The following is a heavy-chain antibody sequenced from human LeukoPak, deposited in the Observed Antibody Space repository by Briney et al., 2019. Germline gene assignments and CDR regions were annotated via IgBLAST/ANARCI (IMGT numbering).Heavy chain of an antibody. D-gene: IGHD3-3*01. V-gene: IGHV3-21*01. CDR3: ARGHYDFWSGIPVYYFDC. CDR1: GFTFSSYS. J-gene: IGHJ4*02. CDR2: ISSSSSYI. Sequence: GGSLRLSCAASGFTFSSYSMNWVRQAPGKGLEWVSSISSSSSYIYYADSVKGRFTISRDNAKNSLYLQMNSLRAEDTAVYYCARGHYDFWSGIPVYYFDCWGQGTLVTVSS.